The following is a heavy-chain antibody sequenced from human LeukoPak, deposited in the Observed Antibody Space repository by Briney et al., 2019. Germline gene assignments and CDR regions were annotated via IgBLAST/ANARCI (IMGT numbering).Heavy chain of an antibody. CDR2: IYYSGST. D-gene: IGHD2-2*01. J-gene: IGHJ4*02. CDR1: GVSISSYH. CDR3: ANKVYCSTTSCYHAGY. Sequence: PSETLSLTCTVSGVSISSYHWSWIRQPPGKGLEWIGYIYYSGSTNYNPSLKSRVTTSVDTSKNQFSLKLSSVTAADTAVYYCANKVYCSTTSCYHAGYWGQGTLVTVSS. V-gene: IGHV4-59*08.